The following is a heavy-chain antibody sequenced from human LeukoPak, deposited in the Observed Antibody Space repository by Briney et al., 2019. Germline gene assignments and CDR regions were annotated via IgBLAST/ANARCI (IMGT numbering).Heavy chain of an antibody. CDR1: GCTFSTYE. D-gene: IGHD3-10*01. J-gene: IGHJ4*02. Sequence: GGSLRLSCAASGCTFSTYEMNWVRQAPGKGLEWASYISSSSSYTNYADSVKGRFTISRDNAKNSLYLQMNSLRAEDTAVYYCGRVVGVGDYWGQGTLVTVSS. CDR3: GRVVGVGDY. CDR2: ISSSSSYT. V-gene: IGHV3-11*05.